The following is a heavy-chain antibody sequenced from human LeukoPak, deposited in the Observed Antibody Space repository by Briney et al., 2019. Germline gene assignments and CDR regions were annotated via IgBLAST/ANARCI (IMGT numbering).Heavy chain of an antibody. D-gene: IGHD6-13*01. CDR3: ARGPDSSWYNNWFDP. Sequence: SETLSLTCTVSGGSISSYYWSWIRQPAGKGLEWIGRIYTSGSTNYNPFLKSRVTMSVDTSKNQFSLKLSSVTAADTAVYYCARGPDSSWYNNWFDPWGQGTLVTVSS. V-gene: IGHV4-4*07. J-gene: IGHJ5*02. CDR1: GGSISSYY. CDR2: IYTSGST.